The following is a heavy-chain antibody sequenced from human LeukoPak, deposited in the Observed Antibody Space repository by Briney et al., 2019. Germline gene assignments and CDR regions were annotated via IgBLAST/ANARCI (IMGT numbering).Heavy chain of an antibody. CDR2: IYYSGST. V-gene: IGHV4-39*01. D-gene: IGHD3-10*01. CDR3: ARLMVRGVTSRNFDY. J-gene: IGHJ4*02. Sequence: SETLSLTCTVSGGSISGSSYYWGWIRQPPGKGLEWIGGIYYSGSTYYNPSLKSRVTISVDTSKNQFSLKLSSVTAADTAVYYCARLMVRGVTSRNFDYWGQGTLVTVSS. CDR1: GGSISGSSYY.